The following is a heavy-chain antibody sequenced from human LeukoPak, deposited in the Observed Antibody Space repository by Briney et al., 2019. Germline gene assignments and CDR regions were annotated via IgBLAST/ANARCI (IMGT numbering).Heavy chain of an antibody. CDR1: GFTFSGYW. V-gene: IGHV3-74*01. Sequence: GGSLRLSCAASGFTFSGYWMHWVRQAPGKGLAWVSVIRSDGSITTYADSVEGRFTISRDTAKNTLYLQMNSLRAEDTAVYYCARDGRSGNFDKWGQGTLVSVSS. CDR3: ARDGRSGNFDK. D-gene: IGHD1-26*01. CDR2: IRSDGSIT. J-gene: IGHJ4*02.